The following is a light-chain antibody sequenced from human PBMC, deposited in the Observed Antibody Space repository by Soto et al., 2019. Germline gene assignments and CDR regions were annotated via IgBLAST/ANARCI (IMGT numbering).Light chain of an antibody. V-gene: IGKV3-11*01. CDR2: DAS. CDR3: QHSSNWPS. Sequence: EIVLTQSPATLSLSPGERATLSCRASQSVSSYLAWYQQKPGQPPRLFIYDASNRATGIPARFSGSGSGTDFTLTISSLEPEDFAIYYCQHSSNWPSFGPGTKVDIK. J-gene: IGKJ3*01. CDR1: QSVSSY.